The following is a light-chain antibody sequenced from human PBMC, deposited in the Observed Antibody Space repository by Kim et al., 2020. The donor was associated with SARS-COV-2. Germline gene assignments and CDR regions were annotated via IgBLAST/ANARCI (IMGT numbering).Light chain of an antibody. J-gene: IGLJ2*01. CDR1: KLGDKY. V-gene: IGLV3-1*01. Sequence: SYELTQPPSVSVSPGQTASITCSGDKLGDKYAYWYQQKPGQSPVVVIYQDNKRPSGIPERFSGSNSGNTATLTISGTRAMDEADYYCQAWDSRSYVVFGGGTQLTV. CDR2: QDN. CDR3: QAWDSRSYVV.